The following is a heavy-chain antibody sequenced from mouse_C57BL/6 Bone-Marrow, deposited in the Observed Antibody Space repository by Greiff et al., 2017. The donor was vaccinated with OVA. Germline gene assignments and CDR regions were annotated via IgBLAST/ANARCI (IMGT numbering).Heavy chain of an antibody. D-gene: IGHD2-4*01. V-gene: IGHV2-5*01. J-gene: IGHJ3*01. CDR3: AKPHYDSAWFAY. CDR2: IWRGGST. CDR1: GFSLTSYG. Sequence: VKLVESGPGLVQPSQSLSITCTVSGFSLTSYGVHWVRQSPGKGLEWLGVIWRGGSTDYNAAFMSRLSITKDNSKSQVFFKMNSLQADDTAIYYCAKPHYDSAWFAYWGQGTLVTVSA.